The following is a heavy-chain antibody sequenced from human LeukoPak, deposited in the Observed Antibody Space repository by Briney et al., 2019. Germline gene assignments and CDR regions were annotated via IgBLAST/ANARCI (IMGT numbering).Heavy chain of an antibody. D-gene: IGHD3-3*01. CDR2: ISNSSSTI. J-gene: IGHJ6*03. Sequence: AGGSLRLSCAASGFTFSIYSMNWVRQAPGKGLEWVSYISNSSSTIYYADSVKGRFTISRDNAKNSLYLQMNSPRAEDTAVYYCARGVRRFLEWVSMDVWGKGTTVTVSS. CDR1: GFTFSIYS. V-gene: IGHV3-48*01. CDR3: ARGVRRFLEWVSMDV.